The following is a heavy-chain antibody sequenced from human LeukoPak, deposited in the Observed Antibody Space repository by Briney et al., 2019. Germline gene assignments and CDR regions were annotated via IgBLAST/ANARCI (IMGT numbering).Heavy chain of an antibody. CDR3: ARDSYDILTGYNFDY. CDR2: IIPIFGTA. V-gene: IGHV1-69*01. J-gene: IGHJ4*02. Sequence: ASVKVSCKASGGTFSSYAISWVRQAPGQGLEWMGGIIPIFGTANYAQKFQGRVTITADESTSTAYMELSSLRSEDTAVYYCARDSYDILTGYNFDYWGQGTLVTVSS. CDR1: GGTFSSYA. D-gene: IGHD3-9*01.